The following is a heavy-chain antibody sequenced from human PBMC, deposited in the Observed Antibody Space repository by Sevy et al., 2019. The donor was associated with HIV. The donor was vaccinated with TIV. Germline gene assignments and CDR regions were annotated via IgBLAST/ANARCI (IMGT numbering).Heavy chain of an antibody. J-gene: IGHJ4*02. D-gene: IGHD6-13*01. Sequence: GGSLRLSCAASGFTFSTYCMTWVRQAPGKGLEWVANIKQDGSEKYYAESVKGRFTVSRDNTKNSLYLQLNSLRAEDTAIYYCARAPVGSGWYFPRGIDYWGQGTLVTVSS. V-gene: IGHV3-7*01. CDR2: IKQDGSEK. CDR1: GFTFSTYC. CDR3: ARAPVGSGWYFPRGIDY.